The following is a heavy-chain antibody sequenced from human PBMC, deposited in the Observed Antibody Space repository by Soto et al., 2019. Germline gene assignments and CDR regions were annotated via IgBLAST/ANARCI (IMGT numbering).Heavy chain of an antibody. D-gene: IGHD2-21*02. CDR2: IIGSGAIT. J-gene: IGHJ4*02. CDR3: AKDARDTGGNSGIDY. Sequence: EVQVLESGGDLVQPGGSLRLSCVASEFTFNSYAMSWVGQAPGMGLEWVSSIIGSGAITYYADSVKGRFTISRDNSKSTLYLQMNSLRVEDTALYYCAKDARDTGGNSGIDYWGQGTLVTVSS. CDR1: EFTFNSYA. V-gene: IGHV3-23*01.